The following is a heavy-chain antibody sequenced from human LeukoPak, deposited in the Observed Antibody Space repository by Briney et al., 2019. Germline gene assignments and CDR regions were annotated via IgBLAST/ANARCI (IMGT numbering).Heavy chain of an antibody. V-gene: IGHV3-7*03. Sequence: GGSLRLSCAASGFTFSSYSMSWVRQVPGKGLEWVGNIKQDGSEKYYVASMKGRFTISRENAKNSLYLQMSSLRSEDTAVYYCARALPHRRLMDTTMEQHWFDPWGQGTLVTVSS. CDR2: IKQDGSEK. CDR1: GFTFSSYS. J-gene: IGHJ5*02. CDR3: ARALPHRRLMDTTMEQHWFDP. D-gene: IGHD5-18*01.